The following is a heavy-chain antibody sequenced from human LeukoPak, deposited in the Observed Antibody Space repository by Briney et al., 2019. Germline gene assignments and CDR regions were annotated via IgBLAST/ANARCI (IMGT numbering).Heavy chain of an antibody. Sequence: QSGGSLRLSCAASGFTVSSKYMSWVRQAPGKGLEWVSVIYSGGSTYYADSVKGRFTISRDNSKDTLYLQMNSLRAEDTAVYYCAKQLGYCSDGSCYFPYWGQGTLVTVSS. CDR3: AKQLGYCSDGSCYFPY. CDR1: GFTVSSKY. V-gene: IGHV3-53*01. D-gene: IGHD2-15*01. CDR2: IYSGGST. J-gene: IGHJ4*02.